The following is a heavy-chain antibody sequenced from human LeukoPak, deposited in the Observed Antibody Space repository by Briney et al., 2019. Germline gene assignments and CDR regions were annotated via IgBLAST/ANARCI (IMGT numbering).Heavy chain of an antibody. V-gene: IGHV5-51*01. J-gene: IGHJ4*02. CDR3: AGARHGDYRWDY. CDR2: IHSADSNT. Sequence: EESLKISCKDSGYSFTNYWIGWVRQMPGKGLEWMGIIHSADSNTKYSPSFQGQVTISADKSISTAYLQWSGLKAPDIAMYYCAGARHGDYRWDYWGQGTLVTVSS. CDR1: GYSFTNYW. D-gene: IGHD4-17*01.